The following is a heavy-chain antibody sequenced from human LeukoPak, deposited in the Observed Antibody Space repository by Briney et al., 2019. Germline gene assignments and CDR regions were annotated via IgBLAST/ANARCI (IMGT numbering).Heavy chain of an antibody. D-gene: IGHD3-10*01. J-gene: IGHJ4*02. Sequence: PSETLSLACTVSGGSISSGGYYWGWIRQPPGKGLEWIGYIYHSGSTYYNPSLKSRVTISVDRSKNQFSLKLSSVTAADTAVYYCAREGSGSRLGLFDYWGQGTLVTVSS. CDR3: AREGSGSRLGLFDY. V-gene: IGHV4-30-2*01. CDR2: IYHSGST. CDR1: GGSISSGGYY.